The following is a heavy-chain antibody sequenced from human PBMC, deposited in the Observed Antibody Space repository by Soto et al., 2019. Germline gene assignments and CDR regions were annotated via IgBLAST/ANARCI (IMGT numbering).Heavy chain of an antibody. J-gene: IGHJ4*02. CDR1: GYSFTNHE. V-gene: IGHV1-8*01. CDR2: MSPKRGNT. D-gene: IGHD1-20*01. Sequence: QVQLVQSGAEVKKPGASVKVSCKASGYSFTNHEITWVRQATGQGLEWMGWMSPKRGNTAYAQKFQGRLAMTRNTSISKAYLELSSLTSEDTGVYYCASGAYNWNDYAYWGQGTLVSVSS. CDR3: ASGAYNWNDYAY.